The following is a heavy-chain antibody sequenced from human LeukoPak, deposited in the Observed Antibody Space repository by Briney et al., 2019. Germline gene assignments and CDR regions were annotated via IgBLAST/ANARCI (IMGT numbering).Heavy chain of an antibody. V-gene: IGHV3-30*02. CDR1: AFTFSSYG. J-gene: IGHJ4*02. D-gene: IGHD3-9*01. CDR2: IRYDGSNK. Sequence: GGSLRLSCAASAFTFSSYGMHWVRQAPGKGLEWVAFIRYDGSNKYYADSVKGRFTNSRDNSQNTLYLQMNSLRAEDTAVYYCAKTTRLRYFDRLDSEYFDHWGQGTPVTVSS. CDR3: AKTTRLRYFDRLDSEYFDH.